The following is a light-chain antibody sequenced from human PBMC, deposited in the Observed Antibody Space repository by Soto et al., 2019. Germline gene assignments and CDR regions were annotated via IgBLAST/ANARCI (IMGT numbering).Light chain of an antibody. J-gene: IGKJ1*01. Sequence: DIQLTQSPSFLSASVGDRVTITCRASQDINTYLAWYQQKPGKAPKLLIYAASTLQSAVPSRFSGGGSGTDFTLPISSLQPADFATYYCQQLNSYPRTFGPGTKVEF. CDR1: QDINTY. CDR2: AAS. V-gene: IGKV1-9*01. CDR3: QQLNSYPRT.